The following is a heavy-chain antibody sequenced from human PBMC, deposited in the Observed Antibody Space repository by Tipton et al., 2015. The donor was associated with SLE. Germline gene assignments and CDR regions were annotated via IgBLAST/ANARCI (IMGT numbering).Heavy chain of an antibody. CDR2: ISSGGRRHM. Sequence: GSLRLSCVGSGLTFSNYSMNWIRQGPGRGLEWVSSISSGGRRHMYYADSVKGRFTISRDNAKNSLYLQMHSLGVEDSAVYYCSAWFNQWGQGTMVTVSS. CDR3: SAWFNQ. J-gene: IGHJ5*02. CDR1: GLTFSNYS. V-gene: IGHV3-21*01.